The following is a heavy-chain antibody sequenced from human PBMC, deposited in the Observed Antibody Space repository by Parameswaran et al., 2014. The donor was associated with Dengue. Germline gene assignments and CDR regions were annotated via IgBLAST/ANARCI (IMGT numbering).Heavy chain of an antibody. CDR2: ISGSGGST. V-gene: IGHV3-23*01. J-gene: IGHJ3*02. Sequence: GPGKGLEWVSAISGSGGSTYYADSVKGRFTISRDNSKNTLYLQMNSLRAEDTAVYYCAKRVYCSGGSCYSSHAFDIWGQGTMVTVSS. D-gene: IGHD2-15*01. CDR3: AKRVYCSGGSCYSSHAFDI.